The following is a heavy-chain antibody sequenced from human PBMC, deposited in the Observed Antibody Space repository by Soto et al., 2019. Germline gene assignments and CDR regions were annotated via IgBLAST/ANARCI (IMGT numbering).Heavy chain of an antibody. CDR2: VSASGLNT. CDR1: GFTFSTYA. CDR3: AQDRPRWTSGYFSDY. J-gene: IGHJ4*02. Sequence: EVQLLESGGKLVQPGGSLTLSCAASGFTFSTYAMAWVRQAPGKGLEWVSGVSASGLNTDYADPVKGRFYISRDNSKNTRCLHMIIRRAEDTAVYYCAQDRPRWTSGYFSDYWGQGTPVTVSS. D-gene: IGHD2-15*01. V-gene: IGHV3-23*01.